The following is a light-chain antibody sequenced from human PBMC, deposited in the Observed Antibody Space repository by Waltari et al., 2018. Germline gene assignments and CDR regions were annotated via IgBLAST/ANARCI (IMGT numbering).Light chain of an antibody. CDR2: DAS. J-gene: IGKJ2*02. V-gene: IGKV3-15*01. CDR1: QSVRNN. Sequence: EVVITQSPGTLSVSPGERATFSCRASQSVRNNLAWYQQKPGQAPGLLIYDASTRAPDVPARFSGSGSGKEFTLTISSLQSEDLGVYYCQQYDQWPRTFGLGTKLEIK. CDR3: QQYDQWPRT.